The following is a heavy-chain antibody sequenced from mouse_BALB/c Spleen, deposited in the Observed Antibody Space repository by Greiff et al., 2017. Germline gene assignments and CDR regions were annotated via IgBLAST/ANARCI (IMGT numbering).Heavy chain of an antibody. CDR3: VRVGRYYRYEGGAMDY. D-gene: IGHD2-14*01. Sequence: VKLMESGPGLVAPSQSLSITCTVSGFSLTSYDISWIRQPPGKGLEWLGVIWTGGGTNYNSAFMSRLSISKDNSKSQVFLKMNSLQTDDTAIYYCVRVGRYYRYEGGAMDYWGQGTSVTVSS. J-gene: IGHJ4*01. V-gene: IGHV2-9-2*01. CDR1: GFSLTSYD. CDR2: IWTGGGT.